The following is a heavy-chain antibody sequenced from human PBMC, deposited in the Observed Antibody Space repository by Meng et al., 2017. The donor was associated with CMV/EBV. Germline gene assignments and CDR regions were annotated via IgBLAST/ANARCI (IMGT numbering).Heavy chain of an antibody. CDR1: GFTFSDYY. V-gene: IGHV3-11*04. CDR2: ISSSGSTI. D-gene: IGHD2-2*01. Sequence: GESLKISCAASGFTFSDYYMSWIRQAPGKGLEWVSYISSSGSTIYYADSVKGRFTISRDNAKNSLYLQMNSLRAEDTAVYYCARDIVVVPAARTNYYYYYGMDVWGQGTTVTVSS. CDR3: ARDIVVVPAARTNYYYYYGMDV. J-gene: IGHJ6*02.